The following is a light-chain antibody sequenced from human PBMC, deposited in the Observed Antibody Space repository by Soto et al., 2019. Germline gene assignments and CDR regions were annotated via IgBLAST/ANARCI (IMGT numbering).Light chain of an antibody. CDR1: QSIINNF. Sequence: EIVLTQSPGTLSLSPGEGVTLSCRASQSIINNFLAWYQQKPGQAPRLLIYGASSRATGIPDRFGGSGSGTDFTLTISRLEPKDFAVYYCQQYVSSPWTFGQGTKVEIK. CDR3: QQYVSSPWT. CDR2: GAS. V-gene: IGKV3-20*01. J-gene: IGKJ1*01.